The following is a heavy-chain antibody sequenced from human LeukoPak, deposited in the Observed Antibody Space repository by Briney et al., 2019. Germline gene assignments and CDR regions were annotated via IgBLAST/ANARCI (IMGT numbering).Heavy chain of an antibody. V-gene: IGHV3-64D*06. Sequence: GGSLRLSCSASGFTFSSYVMHWVRQAPGKGLEYVSGISNNGDSTYYADFVKGRFTISRDNSKNTLYLQMSSLRADDTAVYYCVNLGQWLVPYYYYGVDVWGQGTTVTVSS. CDR2: ISNNGDST. CDR3: VNLGQWLVPYYYYGVDV. CDR1: GFTFSSYV. D-gene: IGHD6-19*01. J-gene: IGHJ6*02.